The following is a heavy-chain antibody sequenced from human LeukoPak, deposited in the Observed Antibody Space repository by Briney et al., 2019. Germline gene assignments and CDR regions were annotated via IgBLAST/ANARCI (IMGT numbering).Heavy chain of an antibody. Sequence: PWGSLRLSCAASGFTFSDYYMSWIRQAPGKGLEWVSYISSSGSTIYYADSVKGRFTISRDNAKNSLYLQMNSLRAEDTAVYYCAREAYNWNHGVPFDYWGQGTLVTVSS. CDR3: AREAYNWNHGVPFDY. CDR1: GFTFSDYY. D-gene: IGHD1-20*01. CDR2: ISSSGSTI. V-gene: IGHV3-11*01. J-gene: IGHJ4*02.